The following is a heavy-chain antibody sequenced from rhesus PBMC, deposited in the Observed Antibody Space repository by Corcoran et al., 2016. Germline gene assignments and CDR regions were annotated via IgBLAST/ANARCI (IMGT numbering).Heavy chain of an antibody. CDR2: INSGGGSP. Sequence: EVQLVETGGGLVQPGGSLKLSCAASGFTFSSYGMSWVRQAPGKGLEWVSAINSGGGSPYYADSVKGRFAISRYNSKNTLSLQMNSLRAEDTAVYYCAKDPGYSGYWGQGVLVTVSS. J-gene: IGHJ4*01. D-gene: IGHD5-30*01. V-gene: IGHV3S5*01. CDR3: AKDPGYSGY. CDR1: GFTFSSYG.